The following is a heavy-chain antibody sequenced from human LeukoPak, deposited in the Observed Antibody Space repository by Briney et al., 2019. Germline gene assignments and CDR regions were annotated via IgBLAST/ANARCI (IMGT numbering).Heavy chain of an antibody. J-gene: IGHJ4*02. D-gene: IGHD6-19*01. CDR1: SGSISSYY. CDR3: ARLYNSASQAFDY. Sequence: PSETLSLTCTVSSGSISSYYWNWLRQPPGKGLEWIGYIYYSGSTNYNPSLKSRVTISVDTSKNQFSLNLSSVTAADTAVYYCARLYNSASQAFDYWGQGTLVTVSS. CDR2: IYYSGST. V-gene: IGHV4-59*01.